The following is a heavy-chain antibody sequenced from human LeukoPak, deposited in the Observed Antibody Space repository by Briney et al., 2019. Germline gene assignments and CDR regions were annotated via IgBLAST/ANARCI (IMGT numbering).Heavy chain of an antibody. CDR1: GFTFNRYE. V-gene: IGHV3-48*03. CDR3: ARVPAGVSSWSDY. CDR2: ISSSGSTM. J-gene: IGHJ4*02. D-gene: IGHD6-13*01. Sequence: GGSLRLSCAASGFTFNRYEMNWVRQAPGKGLVWVSYISSSGSTMYYPDSVKGRFTISRDNAKNSLYLQMNSLRAEDTAVYYCARVPAGVSSWSDYWGQGTLVTVSS.